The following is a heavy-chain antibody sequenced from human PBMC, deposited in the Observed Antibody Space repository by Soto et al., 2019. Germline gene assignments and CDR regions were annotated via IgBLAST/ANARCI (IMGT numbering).Heavy chain of an antibody. D-gene: IGHD2-15*01. J-gene: IGHJ3*02. CDR3: AKARGPGYCSGGSCDSAAFDI. CDR1: GFTFSSYA. Sequence: EVQLLESGGGLVQPGGSLRLSCAASGFTFSSYAMSWVRQAPGKGLEWVSAISGSGGSTYYADSVKGRFTISRDNSKNTLYLQMNSLRAEDTAVYYCAKARGPGYCSGGSCDSAAFDIWGQGTMVTVSS. CDR2: ISGSGGST. V-gene: IGHV3-23*01.